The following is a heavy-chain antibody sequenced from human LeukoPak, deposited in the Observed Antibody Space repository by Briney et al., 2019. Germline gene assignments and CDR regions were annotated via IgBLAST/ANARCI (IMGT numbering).Heavy chain of an antibody. D-gene: IGHD3-10*01. CDR1: GYTFTKYD. Sequence: ASVKVSCKASGYTFTKYDINWVRQATGQGLEWMGWMNPNSGNTGYAQRFQGRVTITRNTSITTANMELSSLTPEDTAVYYCARAITVVRGVIIPYMDVWGKGTTVTVSS. CDR3: ARAITVVRGVIIPYMDV. CDR2: MNPNSGNT. J-gene: IGHJ6*03. V-gene: IGHV1-8*03.